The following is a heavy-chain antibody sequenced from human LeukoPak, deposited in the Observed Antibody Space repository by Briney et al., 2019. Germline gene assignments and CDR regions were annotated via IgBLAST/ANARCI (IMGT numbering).Heavy chain of an antibody. J-gene: IGHJ4*02. Sequence: SETLSLTCTVSGGSISSSRYYWGWIRQPPGKGLEFIGTIYYSGNTYYNPSLKSPVTISVDTSKNQFSLKLSSVAAADTAVYYCARGSDSGIAATGLDYWGQGTLVTVSS. CDR1: GGSISSSRYY. CDR3: ARGSDSGIAATGLDY. V-gene: IGHV4-39*01. CDR2: IYYSGNT. D-gene: IGHD6-13*01.